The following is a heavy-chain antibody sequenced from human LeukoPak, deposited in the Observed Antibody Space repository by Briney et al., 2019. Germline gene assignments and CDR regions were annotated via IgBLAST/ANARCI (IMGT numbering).Heavy chain of an antibody. D-gene: IGHD3-22*01. J-gene: IGHJ4*02. V-gene: IGHV4-59*08. Sequence: SETLSLTCTVSGGSMSNYYWSWIRQPPGKGLEWIGYIYYSGTTDYNSSLKSRVTISVDTSKNQFSLELRSVAAADTAVYYCARHLEYYDSTGLDFWGQGTLVTVSS. CDR3: ARHLEYYDSTGLDF. CDR1: GGSMSNYY. CDR2: IYYSGTT.